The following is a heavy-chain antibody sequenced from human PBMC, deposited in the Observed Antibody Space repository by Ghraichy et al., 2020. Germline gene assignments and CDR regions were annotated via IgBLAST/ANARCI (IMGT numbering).Heavy chain of an antibody. CDR2: INHSGST. V-gene: IGHV4-34*01. CDR1: GGSFSGYY. J-gene: IGHJ4*02. CDR3: ARARTNILTGFAFDY. D-gene: IGHD3-9*01. Sequence: SETLSLTCAVYGGSFSGYYWSWIRQPPGKGLEWIGEINHSGSTNYNPSLKSRVTISVDTSKNQFSLKLSSVTAADTAVYYCARARTNILTGFAFDYWGQGTLVTVSS.